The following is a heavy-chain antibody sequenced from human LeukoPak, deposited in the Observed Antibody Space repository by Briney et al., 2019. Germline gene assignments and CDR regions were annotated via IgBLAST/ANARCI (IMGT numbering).Heavy chain of an antibody. Sequence: GASVKVSCKASGYTFTSYYMHWVRQAPGQGLEWMGITNPSGGSTSYAQKFQGRVTMTRDTSTSTVYMELSSLRSEDTAVYYCARDSAQGRYGSGSPPPGELSSWGQGTLVTVSS. D-gene: IGHD3-10*01. V-gene: IGHV1-46*01. CDR2: TNPSGGST. CDR3: ARDSAQGRYGSGSPPPGELSS. J-gene: IGHJ4*02. CDR1: GYTFTSYY.